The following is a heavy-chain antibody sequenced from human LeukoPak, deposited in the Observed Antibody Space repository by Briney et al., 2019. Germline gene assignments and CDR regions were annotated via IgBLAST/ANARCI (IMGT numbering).Heavy chain of an antibody. Sequence: PGGSLRLSCAASGFTFSSYAMSWVRQAPGKGLEWVSAISGSGGSTYYADSVKGRFTISRDNSKNTLYLQMNSLRAEDTAVYYCARGTWAVGYPTYNYYGMDVWGQGTTVTVSS. CDR2: ISGSGGST. D-gene: IGHD2-15*01. V-gene: IGHV3-23*01. CDR1: GFTFSSYA. J-gene: IGHJ6*02. CDR3: ARGTWAVGYPTYNYYGMDV.